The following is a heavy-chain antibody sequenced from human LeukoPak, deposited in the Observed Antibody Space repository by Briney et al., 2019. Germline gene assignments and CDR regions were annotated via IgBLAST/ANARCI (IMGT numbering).Heavy chain of an antibody. J-gene: IGHJ6*02. D-gene: IGHD3-10*01. Sequence: ASVKVSCKASGYTFTSFGISWVRQAPGQGLEWMGWISAYNGNTNYAQKLQGRVTMTTDTSTSTAYMELRSLRSDDTAVYYCARDRGVIITRDGYYYYGMDVWGQGTTVTVSS. CDR2: ISAYNGNT. CDR1: GYTFTSFG. V-gene: IGHV1-18*01. CDR3: ARDRGVIITRDGYYYYGMDV.